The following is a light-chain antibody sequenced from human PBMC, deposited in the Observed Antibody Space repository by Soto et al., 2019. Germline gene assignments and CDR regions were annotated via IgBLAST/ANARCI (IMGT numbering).Light chain of an antibody. V-gene: IGKV3-15*01. J-gene: IGKJ5*01. CDR2: DAS. CDR1: QSVSSN. CDR3: QQYNKWPLT. Sequence: EIMMTQSPVTLSVSQGERATLSCRASQSVSSNLAWYQQKPGQAPRLLIYDASTRATGIPARFSGSGSGTEFTLTISSLQSEDFAVYYCQQYNKWPLTFGQGTRLEIK.